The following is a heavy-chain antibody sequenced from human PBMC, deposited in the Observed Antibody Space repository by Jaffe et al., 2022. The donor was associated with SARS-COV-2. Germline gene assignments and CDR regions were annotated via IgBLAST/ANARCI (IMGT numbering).Heavy chain of an antibody. V-gene: IGHV3-15*01. J-gene: IGHJ3*02. CDR1: GFTFSNAW. CDR2: IKSKTDGGTT. D-gene: IGHD2-15*01. CDR3: TTPQYCSGGSCYSVVYAFDI. Sequence: EVQLVESGGGLVKPGGSLRLSCAASGFTFSNAWMSWVRQAPGKGLEWVGRIKSKTDGGTTDYAAPVKGRFTISRDDSKNTLYLQMNSLKTEDTAVYYCTTPQYCSGGSCYSVVYAFDIWGQGTMVTVSS.